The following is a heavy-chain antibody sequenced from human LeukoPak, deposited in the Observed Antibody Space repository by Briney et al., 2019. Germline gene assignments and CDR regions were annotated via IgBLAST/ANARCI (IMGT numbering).Heavy chain of an antibody. CDR2: IYYSGST. D-gene: IGHD3-22*01. Sequence: SETLSLTCTVSGGSITSGYYWSWIRQHPGEGLEWIGYIYYSGSTYYSPSLQSRTTISLDTSKKQLSLRLSSVTAADTAVYYCARGSTHYYDSSYSQRGFDYWGQGTLVTVSS. V-gene: IGHV4-31*03. J-gene: IGHJ4*02. CDR3: ARGSTHYYDSSYSQRGFDY. CDR1: GGSITSGYY.